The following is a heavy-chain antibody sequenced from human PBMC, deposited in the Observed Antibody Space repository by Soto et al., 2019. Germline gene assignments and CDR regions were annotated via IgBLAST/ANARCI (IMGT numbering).Heavy chain of an antibody. CDR1: GGSISSGGYY. J-gene: IGHJ6*02. V-gene: IGHV4-31*03. CDR2: IYYSGST. D-gene: IGHD3-3*01. CDR3: ARAFRAWSGYYTDYYYYGMDV. Sequence: SETLSLTCTVSGGSISSGGYYWSWIRQHPGKGLEWIGYIYYSGSTYYNPSLKSRVTISVDTSKNQFSLKLSSVTAADTAVYYCARAFRAWSGYYTDYYYYGMDVCGQGTTVTVSS.